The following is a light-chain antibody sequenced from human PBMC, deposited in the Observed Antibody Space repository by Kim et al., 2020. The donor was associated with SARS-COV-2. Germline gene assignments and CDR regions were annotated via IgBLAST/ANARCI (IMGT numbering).Light chain of an antibody. CDR1: QDIGNG. J-gene: IGKJ5*01. CDR2: GAS. V-gene: IGKV1-17*01. Sequence: ASVGERVTITCRGRQDIGNGLGWYQQSPGRAPKRLIYGASNLQSGVPSRFSGSGSETEFTLTINSLQPEDFATYFCLQHRTYPITFGQGTRLEIK. CDR3: LQHRTYPIT.